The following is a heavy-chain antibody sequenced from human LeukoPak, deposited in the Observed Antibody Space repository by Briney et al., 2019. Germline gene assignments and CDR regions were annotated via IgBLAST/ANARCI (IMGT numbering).Heavy chain of an antibody. Sequence: GGSLRLSCAASGFMFSSYWMSWVRQAPGKGLEWVADIKEDGSEKSYVDSVKGRFTISRDNAKNSLYLQMNSLRAEDTAVYYCARDDSGSYRYFDLWGRGTLVTVSS. D-gene: IGHD1-26*01. V-gene: IGHV3-7*01. CDR2: IKEDGSEK. CDR1: GFMFSSYW. CDR3: ARDDSGSYRYFDL. J-gene: IGHJ2*01.